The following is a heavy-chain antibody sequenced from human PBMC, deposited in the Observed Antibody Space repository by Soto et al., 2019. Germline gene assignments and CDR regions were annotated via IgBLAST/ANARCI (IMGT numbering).Heavy chain of an antibody. CDR1: GYSFTSYW. CDR2: IYPGDSDT. J-gene: IGHJ3*02. V-gene: IGHV5-51*01. CDR3: ARFKVADDAFDI. Sequence: EESRKNSCKGSGYSFTSYWIGCGRQMPGKVLEWMGIIYPGDSDTRYSPSFQGPVTISADKSISTAYLQWSSLKASDTAMYCGARFKVADDAFDIWAKGPVVPVSS.